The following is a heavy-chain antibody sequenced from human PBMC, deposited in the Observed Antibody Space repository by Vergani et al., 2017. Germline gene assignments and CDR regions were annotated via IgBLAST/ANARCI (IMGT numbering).Heavy chain of an antibody. Sequence: QVQLQESGPGLVKPSGTLSLTCAVSGGSISSSNWWSWVRQPPGKGLEWIGEIYHSGSTNYNPSLKSRVTISVDKSKNQFSLKLNSVTAADTAMYYCARMGGYDEGDAFRIGYFDSWGPGILVTVSS. CDR2: IYHSGST. V-gene: IGHV4-4*02. CDR3: ARMGGYDEGDAFRIGYFDS. CDR1: GGSISSSNW. D-gene: IGHD3-22*01. J-gene: IGHJ4*02.